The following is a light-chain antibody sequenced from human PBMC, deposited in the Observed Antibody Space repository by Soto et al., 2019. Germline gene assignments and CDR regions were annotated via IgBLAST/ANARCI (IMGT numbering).Light chain of an antibody. Sequence: QSALTQPASVSGSPGQSITVSCTGTSSDVGGYNYVSWYQQHPGKVPQLMIYDVSNRPSGVSNRFSGSKSGNTASLTISGLQAEDEADYYCSSYTSSNTYDFGTGTKLTVL. CDR3: SSYTSSNTYD. V-gene: IGLV2-14*01. CDR1: SSDVGGYNY. CDR2: DVS. J-gene: IGLJ1*01.